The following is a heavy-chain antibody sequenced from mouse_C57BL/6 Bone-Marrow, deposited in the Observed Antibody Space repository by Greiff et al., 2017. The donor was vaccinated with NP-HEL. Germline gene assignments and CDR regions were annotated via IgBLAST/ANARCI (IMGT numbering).Heavy chain of an antibody. CDR3: GIYDGYLYYFDY. CDR1: GYSFTDYN. J-gene: IGHJ2*01. D-gene: IGHD2-3*01. V-gene: IGHV1-39*01. CDR2: INPNYGTT. Sequence: EVQLQQSGPELVKPGASVKISCKASGYSFTDYNMNWVKQSNGKSLEWIGVINPNYGTTSYNQKFKGKATLTVDQSSSTAYMQLNSLTSEDSAVYYSGIYDGYLYYFDYWGQGTTLTVSS.